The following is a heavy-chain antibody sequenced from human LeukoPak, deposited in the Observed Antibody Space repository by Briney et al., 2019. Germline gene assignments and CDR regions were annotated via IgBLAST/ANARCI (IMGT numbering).Heavy chain of an antibody. V-gene: IGHV4-30-2*01. CDR3: ARLGWRGATYYFDY. Sequence: SLTLSLTGAVSGGSISSGGYSWSWIRQPPGKGLEWIGYIYHSGSTYYNPSLKSRVTISVDRSKNQFSLKLSSVTAADTAVYYCARLGWRGATYYFDYWGQGTLVTVSS. CDR2: IYHSGST. D-gene: IGHD1-26*01. J-gene: IGHJ4*02. CDR1: GGSISSGGYS.